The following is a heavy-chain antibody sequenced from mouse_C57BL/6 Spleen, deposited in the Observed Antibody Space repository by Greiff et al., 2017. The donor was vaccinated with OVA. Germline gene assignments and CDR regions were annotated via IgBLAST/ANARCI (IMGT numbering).Heavy chain of an antibody. D-gene: IGHD2-14*01. Sequence: DVMLVESGGGLVKPGGSLKLSCAASGFTFSDYGMHWVRQAPEKGLEWVAYISSGSSTIYYADTVKGRFTISRDNAKNTLFLQMTSLRSEDTAMYYCARMGYDGYFDYWGQGTTLTVSS. CDR2: ISSGSSTI. V-gene: IGHV5-17*01. J-gene: IGHJ2*01. CDR1: GFTFSDYG. CDR3: ARMGYDGYFDY.